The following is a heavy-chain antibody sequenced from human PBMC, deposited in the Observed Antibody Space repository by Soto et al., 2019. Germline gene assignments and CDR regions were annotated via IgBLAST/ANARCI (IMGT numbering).Heavy chain of an antibody. CDR1: GYSFTSYW. CDR3: ATYFTEFNLMDV. CDR2: IDPSDSYT. Sequence: GESLKISCKGSGYSFTSYWISWVRQMPGKGLEWMGRIDPSDSYTNYSPSFQGHVTISADKSISTAYLQWSSLKASDTAMYYCATYFTEFNLMDVWGQGTSVTVSS. D-gene: IGHD3-10*01. V-gene: IGHV5-10-1*01. J-gene: IGHJ6*02.